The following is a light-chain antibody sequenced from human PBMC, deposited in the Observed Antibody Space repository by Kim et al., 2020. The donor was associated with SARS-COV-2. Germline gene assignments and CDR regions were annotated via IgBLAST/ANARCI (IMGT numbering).Light chain of an antibody. CDR3: QTWGTGIWV. Sequence: QPVLTQSPSASASLGASVKLTCTLSSGHSSYAIAWHQQQPEKGPRYLMKLNSDGSHSKGDGIPDRFSGSSSGAERYITISSLQSEDEADYYCQTWGTGIWVFGGGTQLTVL. CDR1: SGHSSYA. J-gene: IGLJ3*02. CDR2: LNSDGSH. V-gene: IGLV4-69*01.